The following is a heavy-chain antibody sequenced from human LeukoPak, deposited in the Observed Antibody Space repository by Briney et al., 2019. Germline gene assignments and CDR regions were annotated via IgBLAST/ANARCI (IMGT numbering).Heavy chain of an antibody. Sequence: PGGSLRLSCAASGFTFSSYAMNWVRQAPGKGLEWVSSISSSSSYIYYADSVKGRFTISRDNAKNSLYLQMNGLRAEDTAVYYCARDRHRCSTSCPNWFDPWGQGTLVTVSS. CDR1: GFTFSSYA. J-gene: IGHJ5*02. CDR2: ISSSSSYI. CDR3: ARDRHRCSTSCPNWFDP. V-gene: IGHV3-21*01. D-gene: IGHD2-2*01.